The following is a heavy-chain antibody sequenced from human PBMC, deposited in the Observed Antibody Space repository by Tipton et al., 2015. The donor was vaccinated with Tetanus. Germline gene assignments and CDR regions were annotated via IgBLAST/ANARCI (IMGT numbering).Heavy chain of an antibody. CDR2: INQSGRT. D-gene: IGHD4-17*01. CDR1: GGPFDGYY. CDR3: ARGKHTVTFDY. J-gene: IGHJ4*02. V-gene: IGHV4-34*01. Sequence: TLSLTCAVNGGPFDGYYWSWIRHFPGKGLEWIGEINQSGRTNYNPSLKSRVSVSVDPSKNKFSLTLTSVTVADTAMYYCARGKHTVTFDYWGQGTLVTVSS.